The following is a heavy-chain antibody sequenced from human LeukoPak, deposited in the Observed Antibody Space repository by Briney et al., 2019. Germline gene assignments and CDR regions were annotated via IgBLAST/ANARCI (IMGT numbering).Heavy chain of an antibody. D-gene: IGHD5-12*01. J-gene: IGHJ4*02. V-gene: IGHV3-48*03. CDR3: ARDWDSGYDTYYFDY. CDR1: GFTFRTYD. CDR2: ISSSGSTK. Sequence: GGSLRLSCAASGFTFRTYDMNWVRQAPGMGLEWVSYISSSGSTKYYADSVKGRFTISRDNAKNSLFLQMNSLRAEDTAVYYCARDWDSGYDTYYFDYWGKGTVVTVSS.